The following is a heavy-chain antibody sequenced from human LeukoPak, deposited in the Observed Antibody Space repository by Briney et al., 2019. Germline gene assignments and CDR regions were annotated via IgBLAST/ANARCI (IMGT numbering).Heavy chain of an antibody. J-gene: IGHJ4*02. D-gene: IGHD6-19*01. CDR3: ARSPIAVAGTEYYFDY. V-gene: IGHV4-39*01. Sequence: KPSETLSLTCTVSGGSISSSSYYWGWIRQPPGKGLEWIGSIYYSGSTYYNPSLESRVTISVDTSKNQFSLKLSSVTAADTAVYYCARSPIAVAGTEYYFDYWGQGTLVTVSS. CDR1: GGSISSSSYY. CDR2: IYYSGST.